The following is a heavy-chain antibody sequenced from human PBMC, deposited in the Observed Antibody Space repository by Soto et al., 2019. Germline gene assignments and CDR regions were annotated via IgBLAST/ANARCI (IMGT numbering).Heavy chain of an antibody. CDR1: GGSISSSSYY. J-gene: IGHJ4*02. D-gene: IGHD4-17*01. CDR2: IYYSGST. V-gene: IGHV4-39*01. CDR3: ARGHGDYDPDFDY. Sequence: PSETLSLTCTVSGGSISSSSYYWGWIRQPPGKGLEWIGSIYYSGSTYYNPSLKSRVTISVDTSKNQFSLKLSSVTAADTAVYYCARGHGDYDPDFDYWGQGTLVTVSS.